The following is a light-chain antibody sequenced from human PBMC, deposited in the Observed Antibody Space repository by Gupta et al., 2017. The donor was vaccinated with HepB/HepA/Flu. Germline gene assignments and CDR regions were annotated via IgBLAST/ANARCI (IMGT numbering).Light chain of an antibody. V-gene: IGKV1-39*01. J-gene: IGKJ5*01. Sequence: TQMTQSPFSLYAPVGDRVIITCRASQSISSYLNWYQQKPGKAPKILIYASSSLQSGVPSRFSGSGSGTDFTLTISRLQPEDFATYYYEQSDSAPGTFGQGTRLEIK. CDR1: QSISSY. CDR2: ASS. CDR3: EQSDSAPGT.